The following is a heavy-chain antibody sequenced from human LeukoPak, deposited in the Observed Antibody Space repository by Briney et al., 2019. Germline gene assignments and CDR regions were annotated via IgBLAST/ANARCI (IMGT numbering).Heavy chain of an antibody. J-gene: IGHJ4*02. CDR3: ARGPRAAVAFFDY. CDR1: GYTFTNYA. D-gene: IGHD6-13*01. Sequence: GASVKVSCKASGYTFTNYAIHWVRQAPGQRHEWMGWINAGTGDTRYLQRFQGRVTISRDTSASAVYMELSSLTYEDTAVFYCARGPRAAVAFFDYWGQGTLVSVSA. V-gene: IGHV1-3*01. CDR2: INAGTGDT.